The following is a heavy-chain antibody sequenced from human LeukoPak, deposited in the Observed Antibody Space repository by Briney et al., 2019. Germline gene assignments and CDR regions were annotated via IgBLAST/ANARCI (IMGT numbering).Heavy chain of an antibody. J-gene: IGHJ4*02. Sequence: GGSLRLSCAASGFTFSSYWMSWVRQAPGKGLEWVSSLYSGGSTYYADSVKGRFTISRDTSKNTLYLQMNSLRAEDTAVFYCATWKYYYDSSGSYHGGYFDSWGQGALVTVSS. V-gene: IGHV3-53*01. CDR1: GFTFSSYW. CDR3: ATWKYYYDSSGSYHGGYFDS. CDR2: LYSGGST. D-gene: IGHD3-22*01.